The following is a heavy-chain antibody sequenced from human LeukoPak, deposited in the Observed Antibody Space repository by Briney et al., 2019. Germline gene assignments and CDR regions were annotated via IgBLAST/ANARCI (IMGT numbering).Heavy chain of an antibody. CDR1: GFTFSSYS. CDR2: ISIRSSYI. Sequence: PGGSLRLSCAASGFTFSSYSMNWVRQAPGKGLEWVSSISIRSSYIYHADSVKGRFTISRDNAKNSLYLQMNSLRAEDTAVYYCARGITMIVVASRVVGAFDIWGQGTMVTVSS. D-gene: IGHD3-22*01. V-gene: IGHV3-21*01. CDR3: ARGITMIVVASRVVGAFDI. J-gene: IGHJ3*02.